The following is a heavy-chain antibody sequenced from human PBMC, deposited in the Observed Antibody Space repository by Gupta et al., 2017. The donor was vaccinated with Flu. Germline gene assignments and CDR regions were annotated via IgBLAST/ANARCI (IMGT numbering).Heavy chain of an antibody. V-gene: IGHV4-59*08. D-gene: IGHD3-3*01. CDR3: AGITTFGIVIYMDV. CDR2: IYYNGST. J-gene: IGHJ6*02. Sequence: QVQLQESGPGLVKPSETLSLTCTVSDGSISGYYLSWIRQPPGKGLEWIGYIYYNGSTNYNASLRSRVAISVDTSKNQFSLKLSSVTAADTAVYYCAGITTFGIVIYMDVWGQGTTVTVSS. CDR1: DGSISGYY.